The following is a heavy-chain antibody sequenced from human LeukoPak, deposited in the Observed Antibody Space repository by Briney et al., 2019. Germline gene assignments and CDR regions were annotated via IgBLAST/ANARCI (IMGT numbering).Heavy chain of an antibody. J-gene: IGHJ4*02. CDR3: ARQGYCSSTSCYSYIDY. Sequence: SETLSLTCGVSGGSISNTNWWTWVRQPPGKGLEWIGEVNLQGSTNYNPSLKSRVAISVDKSENHISLKLTSVTAADTAVYYCARQGYCSSTSCYSYIDYWGQGTLVTVSS. V-gene: IGHV4-4*02. CDR1: GGSISNTNW. D-gene: IGHD2-2*01. CDR2: VNLQGST.